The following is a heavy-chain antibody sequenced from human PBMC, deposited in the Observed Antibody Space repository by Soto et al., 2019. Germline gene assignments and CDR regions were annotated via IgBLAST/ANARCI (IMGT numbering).Heavy chain of an antibody. V-gene: IGHV6-1*01. CDR2: IYYRSKWFH. CDR1: GDSVSSNGAC. CDR3: ARVHCSAGTCLDGLDF. Sequence: SQTLSLTCVISGDSVSSNGACWNWIRQSPSRGLQWLGRIYYRSKWFHDYAASVESRMAINPDTSRNQFSLQLNYVTPEDTAVYYCARVHCSAGTCLDGLDFWGQGTTVTVSS. D-gene: IGHD2-15*01. J-gene: IGHJ6*02.